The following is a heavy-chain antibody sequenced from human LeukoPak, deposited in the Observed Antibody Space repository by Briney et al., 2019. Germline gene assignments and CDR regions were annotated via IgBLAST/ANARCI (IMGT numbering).Heavy chain of an antibody. Sequence: GESLKISCKGSGYSFTSYWIGWVRQMPGKGLEWMGIIYPGDSDTRYSPSFQGQVTISADKSISTAYLQWSSLKASDTAMYYCARAHGRYGDYGPGGYWGQGTLVTVSS. CDR2: IYPGDSDT. J-gene: IGHJ4*02. D-gene: IGHD4-17*01. V-gene: IGHV5-51*01. CDR1: GYSFTSYW. CDR3: ARAHGRYGDYGPGGY.